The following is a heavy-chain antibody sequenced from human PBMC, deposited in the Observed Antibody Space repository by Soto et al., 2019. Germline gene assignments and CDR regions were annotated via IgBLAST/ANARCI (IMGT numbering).Heavy chain of an antibody. Sequence: QVQLVESGGGVVQPGRSLRLSCAASGFTFSSYGMYWVRQAPGKGLEWLAIIRYDGSNIYYADSVEGRFTISRDNSKNTLYLQMNSLRVEDTAVYYCARDRTYYGSGSKGMDVWGQGTTVTVSS. D-gene: IGHD3-10*01. CDR2: IRYDGSNI. CDR3: ARDRTYYGSGSKGMDV. V-gene: IGHV3-33*01. CDR1: GFTFSSYG. J-gene: IGHJ6*02.